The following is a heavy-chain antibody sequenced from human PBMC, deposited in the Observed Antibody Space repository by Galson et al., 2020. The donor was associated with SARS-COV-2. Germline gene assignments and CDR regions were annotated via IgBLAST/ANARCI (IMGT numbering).Heavy chain of an antibody. V-gene: IGHV3-30*02. CDR2: IRYDGINK. D-gene: IGHD1-26*01. CDR3: ATEWEMRI. Sequence: GGSLRLSCAASGFTFSSSGMHWVRQAPGKGLEWLAYIRYDGINKYYVDFVKGRFTVSRDNSKDTLYLQMDSLRVDDTAVYYCATEWEMRIWGQGTLVTVSS. CDR1: GFTFSSSG. J-gene: IGHJ4*02.